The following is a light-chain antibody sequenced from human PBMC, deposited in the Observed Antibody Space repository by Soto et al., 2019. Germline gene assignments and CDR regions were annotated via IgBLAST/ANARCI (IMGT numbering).Light chain of an antibody. CDR3: QSYDRSLSGSVV. J-gene: IGLJ2*01. V-gene: IGLV1-40*01. CDR1: SSNIGAPYD. CDR2: GNI. Sequence: QSVLTQPPSVSGAPGQRVTISCTGTSSNIGAPYDVNWYQQLPGTAPKLLIYGNINRPSGVPDRFSGSKSGSSASLAITGLQAGDEADYYCQSYDRSLSGSVVFGGGTKLTDL.